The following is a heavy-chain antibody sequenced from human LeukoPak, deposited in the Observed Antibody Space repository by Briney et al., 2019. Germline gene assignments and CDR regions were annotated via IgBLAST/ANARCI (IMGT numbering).Heavy chain of an antibody. J-gene: IGHJ4*02. CDR2: ITSSGAAT. CDR3: AKGYDFWSGYCDY. Sequence: HPGGSLRLSCAASGFTFSSYAMSWVRQAPGKGLEWVSSITSSGAATYYADSVKGRFTISRDNSDNTLYLQMNSLRAEDTAVYYCAKGYDFWSGYCDYWGQGTLVTVSS. CDR1: GFTFSSYA. V-gene: IGHV3-23*01. D-gene: IGHD3-3*01.